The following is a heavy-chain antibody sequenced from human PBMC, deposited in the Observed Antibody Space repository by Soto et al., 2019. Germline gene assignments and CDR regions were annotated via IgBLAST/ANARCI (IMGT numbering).Heavy chain of an antibody. CDR3: ASHYDSSGYYYRGLDY. D-gene: IGHD3-22*01. CDR1: GGTFSSYA. J-gene: IGHJ4*02. V-gene: IGHV1-69*12. CDR2: IIPIFGTA. Sequence: QVQLVQSGAEVKKPGSSVKVSCKASGGTFSSYAISWVRQAPGQGLEWMGGIIPIFGTADYAQKFQGRVRITADESTSTGNMELSSRRSEDTAVYYCASHYDSSGYYYRGLDYWGQGTLVTVSS.